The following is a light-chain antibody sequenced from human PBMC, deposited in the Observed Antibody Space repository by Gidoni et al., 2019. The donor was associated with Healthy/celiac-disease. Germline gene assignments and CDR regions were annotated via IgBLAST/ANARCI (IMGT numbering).Light chain of an antibody. Sequence: EIHMTQSPSSLSASVGDSVTITCRASQDISNYLAWYQQESGKGPKLLIYGASTLQAGVPSRFSGSGSGTEFTLTINGLQPEDVATYYCQRCNSAPFTFXQXTKLXI. CDR2: GAS. J-gene: IGKJ2*01. CDR3: QRCNSAPFT. CDR1: QDISNY. V-gene: IGKV1-27*01.